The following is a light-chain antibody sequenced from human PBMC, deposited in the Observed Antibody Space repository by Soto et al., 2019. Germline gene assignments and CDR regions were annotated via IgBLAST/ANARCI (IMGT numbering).Light chain of an antibody. V-gene: IGKV1-5*01. J-gene: IGKJ1*01. CDR3: QQYNSYRT. CDR1: QSISSW. CDR2: DAS. Sequence: DIHMTYSPSTMCESVRRRVTISCRASQSISSWLAWYQQKPGKAPKLLIYDASSLESGVPSTFSGSGSRTELSLTITSLQPDDFATYYCQQYNSYRTFGQGTK.